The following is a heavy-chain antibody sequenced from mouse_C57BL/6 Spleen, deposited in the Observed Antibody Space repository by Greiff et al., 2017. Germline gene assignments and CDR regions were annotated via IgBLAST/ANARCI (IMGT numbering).Heavy chain of an antibody. CDR2: IRNKANGYTT. CDR1: GFTFTDYY. D-gene: IGHD2-4*01. Sequence: EVHLVESGGGLVPSGGSLSLSCAASGFTFTDYYMSWVRQPPGKALEWLGFIRNKANGYTTAYSASVKGRFTISRDNSQNILYLQMNALRAENSATYYCASHDYGRDAMDYWGQGTSVTVAS. V-gene: IGHV7-3*01. J-gene: IGHJ4*01. CDR3: ASHDYGRDAMDY.